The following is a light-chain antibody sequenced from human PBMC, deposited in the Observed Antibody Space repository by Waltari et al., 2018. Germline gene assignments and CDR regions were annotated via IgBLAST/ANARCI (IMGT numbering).Light chain of an antibody. CDR2: YDS. J-gene: IGLJ1*01. V-gene: IGLV3-21*04. Sequence: SYVLTQPPSVSVAPGETARITWGGDNIGSSSVPWYQQKPGQAPVLVIRYDSDRPSGIPERFSGSNSANTATLTISRVEAGDEANYYCQVWHAAIDPGVFGTGTEVTV. CDR3: QVWHAAIDPGV. CDR1: NIGSSS.